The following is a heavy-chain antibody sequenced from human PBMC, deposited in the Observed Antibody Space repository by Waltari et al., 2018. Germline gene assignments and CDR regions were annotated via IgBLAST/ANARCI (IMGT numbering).Heavy chain of an antibody. CDR1: ACTFSSYG. Sequence: QVQLVESGGGVVQPGRSLRLCWTDSACTFSSYGRHWFRTARGKGLEWVAVIWYDGSNKYYADSVKGRFTISRDNSKNTLYLQMNSLRAEDTAMYYCATSTTSGWEHYYYYMDVWGKGTTVTVSS. D-gene: IGHD6-19*01. V-gene: IGHV3-33*08. CDR3: ATSTTSGWEHYYYYMDV. CDR2: IWYDGSNK. J-gene: IGHJ6*03.